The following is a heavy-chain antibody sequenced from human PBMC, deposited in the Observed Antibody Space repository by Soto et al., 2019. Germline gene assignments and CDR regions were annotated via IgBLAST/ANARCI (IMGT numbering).Heavy chain of an antibody. CDR1: GYSFTTYW. V-gene: IGHV5-51*01. CDR3: ARNTGAQGLLDY. Sequence: GEALKISCKGSGYSFTTYWIGWVRQMPGKGLEWMGIIYPSDSDTRYSPSFQGQVTISVDKSISSAYLQWSSLKASDTAIYYCARNTGAQGLLDYWGQGTLVTVSS. CDR2: IYPSDSDT. D-gene: IGHD1-1*01. J-gene: IGHJ4*02.